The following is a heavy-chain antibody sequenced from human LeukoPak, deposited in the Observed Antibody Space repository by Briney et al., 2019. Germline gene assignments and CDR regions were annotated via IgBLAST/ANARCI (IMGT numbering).Heavy chain of an antibody. Sequence: GASVKVSCKASGYTFTGYYMHWVRQAPGQGLEWMGWINPNSGGTNYAQKFQGRVTMTRDTSISTAYMELSRLRSDDTAVYCCASSIVVVPAAINGKDAFDIWGQGTMVTVSS. CDR1: GYTFTGYY. D-gene: IGHD2-2*02. CDR3: ASSIVVVPAAINGKDAFDI. CDR2: INPNSGGT. J-gene: IGHJ3*02. V-gene: IGHV1-2*02.